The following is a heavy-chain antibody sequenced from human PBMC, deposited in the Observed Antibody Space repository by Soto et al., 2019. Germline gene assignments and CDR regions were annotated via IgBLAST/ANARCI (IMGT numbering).Heavy chain of an antibody. CDR2: IYHSGST. Sequence: SETLSLTCTVSGASISEYYWTWFRQPPGKGLEWIGYIYHSGSTYYNPSLKSRVTISVDRSKNQFSLKLSSVTATDTAVYYCARSSVSNFDYWGQGTLVTVSS. J-gene: IGHJ4*02. D-gene: IGHD3-10*01. CDR3: ARSSVSNFDY. CDR1: GASISEYY. V-gene: IGHV4-30-2*01.